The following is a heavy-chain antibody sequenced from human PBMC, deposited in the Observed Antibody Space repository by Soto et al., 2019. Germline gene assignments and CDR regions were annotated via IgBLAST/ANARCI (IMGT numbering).Heavy chain of an antibody. V-gene: IGHV5-51*01. Sequence: GESLKSSCKGSGYSFTSYWIGWVRQMPGKGLEWMGIIYPGDSDTRYSPSFQGQVTISADKSISTAYLQWSSLKASDPAMYYCARHFDDNLTGYWFDPWAQGSLVTVSS. D-gene: IGHD3-9*01. CDR2: IYPGDSDT. J-gene: IGHJ5*02. CDR1: GYSFTSYW. CDR3: ARHFDDNLTGYWFDP.